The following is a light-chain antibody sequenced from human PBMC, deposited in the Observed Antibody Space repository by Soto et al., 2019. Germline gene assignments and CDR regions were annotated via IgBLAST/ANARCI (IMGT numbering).Light chain of an antibody. Sequence: EIVLTQPPGPLSVSPGDRVTLSCRASQTVNNNYLARYQQKPGQAPRLLIYGASTPATGTPARFSGSGSGTHFTLPVSRLEPEDFAVYYCQQYGGSAPWTFGPGTGGYQ. CDR1: QTVNNNY. CDR2: GAS. J-gene: IGKJ1*01. V-gene: IGKV3-20*01. CDR3: QQYGGSAPWT.